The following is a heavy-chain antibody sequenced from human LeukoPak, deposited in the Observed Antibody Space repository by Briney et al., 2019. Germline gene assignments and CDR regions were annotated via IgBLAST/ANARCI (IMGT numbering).Heavy chain of an antibody. D-gene: IGHD4-11*01. J-gene: IGHJ3*02. CDR3: ARVSYSHAFDI. Sequence: VASVKVSCKASGGTFSSYAISWVRQAPGQGLEWMGGIIPIFGTADYAQKFQGRVTITADESTSTAYMELSSLRSEDTAVYYCARVSYSHAFDIWGQGTMVTVSS. CDR2: IIPIFGTA. CDR1: GGTFSSYA. V-gene: IGHV1-69*01.